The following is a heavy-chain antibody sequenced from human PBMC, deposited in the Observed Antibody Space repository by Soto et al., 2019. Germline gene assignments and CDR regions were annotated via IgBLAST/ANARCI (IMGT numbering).Heavy chain of an antibody. CDR3: ARHSIRLWLSQ. Sequence: QLQLQESGPGLVKPSETLSLTCTVSGGSISSSSYYWGWIRQPPGKGLEWIGSIYYSGSTYYNPSLKSRVTISVDTSKNQFSLKLSSVTAADTAVYYCARHSIRLWLSQWGQGTLVTVSS. CDR2: IYYSGST. D-gene: IGHD5-18*01. J-gene: IGHJ4*02. V-gene: IGHV4-39*01. CDR1: GGSISSSSYY.